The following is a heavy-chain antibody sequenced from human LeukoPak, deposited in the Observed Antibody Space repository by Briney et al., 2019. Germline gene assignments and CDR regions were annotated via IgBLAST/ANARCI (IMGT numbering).Heavy chain of an antibody. CDR3: ARVRRGSYYPHDAFDI. Sequence: AGGSLRLSCAASGFTFRTNWMHWVRQAPGKGLEWVANIKQDGSEKYYVDSVKGRFTISRDNAKNSLYLQMNSLRAEDTAVYYCARVRRGSYYPHDAFDIWGQGTMVTVSS. CDR2: IKQDGSEK. J-gene: IGHJ3*02. CDR1: GFTFRTNW. V-gene: IGHV3-7*01. D-gene: IGHD1-26*01.